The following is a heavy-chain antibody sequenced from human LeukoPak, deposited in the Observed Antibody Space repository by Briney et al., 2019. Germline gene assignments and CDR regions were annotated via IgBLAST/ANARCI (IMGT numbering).Heavy chain of an antibody. Sequence: SQTLSLTCTVSGGSISTGDYYWSWIRQPPGKGLEWISCLYYSGSTYYNPSLKSRVTISVDTSKNQFSLKLSSVTAADTAVYYCARAKSEMATIISFDYWGQGTLVTVSS. D-gene: IGHD5-24*01. V-gene: IGHV4-30-4*01. CDR1: GGSISTGDYY. CDR2: LYYSGST. J-gene: IGHJ4*02. CDR3: ARAKSEMATIISFDY.